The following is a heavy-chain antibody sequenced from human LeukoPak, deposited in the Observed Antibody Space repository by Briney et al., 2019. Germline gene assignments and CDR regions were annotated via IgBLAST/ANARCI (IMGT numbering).Heavy chain of an antibody. V-gene: IGHV3-53*01. Sequence: GGSLRLSCAASGFTVSSNYMSWVRQAPGKGLEWVSVIYSGGSTYYADSVKGRFTISRDNSKNTLYLQMNSLRAEDTAVYYCARDKSDPEDYYYYYYMDVWGKGTTVTVSS. CDR2: IYSGGST. CDR1: GFTVSSNY. J-gene: IGHJ6*03. D-gene: IGHD2-21*01. CDR3: ARDKSDPEDYYYYYYMDV.